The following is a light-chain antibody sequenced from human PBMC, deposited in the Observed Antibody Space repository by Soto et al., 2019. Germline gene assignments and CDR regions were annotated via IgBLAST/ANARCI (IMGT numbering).Light chain of an antibody. J-gene: IGKJ2*01. CDR1: QSISQY. CDR3: QQYNSDSN. V-gene: IGKV1-5*01. Sequence: DIQMTHSPSSLSAYVGDRVTITCRASQSISQYLAWYQQKQGKPPNLLIYDASTLQGGIPSRFSGSGSGTKFTLTISSLQPDDFATYYCQQYNSDSNFGQGTTRGIK. CDR2: DAS.